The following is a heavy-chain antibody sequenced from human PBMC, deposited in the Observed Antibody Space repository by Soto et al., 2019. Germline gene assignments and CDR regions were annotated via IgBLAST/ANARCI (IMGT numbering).Heavy chain of an antibody. J-gene: IGHJ5*02. D-gene: IGHD2-2*01. CDR3: ASVYCPSPSCGFDP. CDR2: IYHSGRT. CDR1: SDSISTNKW. V-gene: IGHV4-4*02. Sequence: PSETLSLTCGVSSDSISTNKWWSWVRQPPGKGLEWIGEIYHSGRTNYNPSLKSRVTISVDKSKNQFSLQLSSVSAADTAVYYCASVYCPSPSCGFDPWGQGTLVTVSS.